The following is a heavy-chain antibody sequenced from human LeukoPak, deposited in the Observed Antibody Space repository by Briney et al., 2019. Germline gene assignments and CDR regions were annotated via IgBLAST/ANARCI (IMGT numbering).Heavy chain of an antibody. V-gene: IGHV3-20*04. CDR1: GFTFDDYG. Sequence: GGPLRLSCAASGFTFDDYGMSWVRQAPGKGLEWVSGINWNGGSTGYADSVKGRFTISRDNAKNSLYLQMNSLRAEDTALYYCARARYSSGWGNWFDPWGQGTLVTVSS. J-gene: IGHJ5*02. CDR3: ARARYSSGWGNWFDP. CDR2: INWNGGST. D-gene: IGHD6-19*01.